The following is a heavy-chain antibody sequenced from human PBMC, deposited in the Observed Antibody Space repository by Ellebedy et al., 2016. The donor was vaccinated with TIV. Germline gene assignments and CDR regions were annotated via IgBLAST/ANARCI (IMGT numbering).Heavy chain of an antibody. CDR1: GGSISSGGYS. D-gene: IGHD4-17*01. CDR3: ARGYGDYGRFDP. J-gene: IGHJ5*02. V-gene: IGHV4-30-2*01. CDR2: IYHSANT. Sequence: SETLSLXXAVSGGSISSGGYSWSWIRQPPGKGLEWIGYIYHSANTYYNPSLKSRVTISLDRSKNQFSLKLRSVTAADTAVYYCARGYGDYGRFDPWGQGTVVTVSS.